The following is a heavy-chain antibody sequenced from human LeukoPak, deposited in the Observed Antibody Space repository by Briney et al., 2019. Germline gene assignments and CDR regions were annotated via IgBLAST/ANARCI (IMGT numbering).Heavy chain of an antibody. J-gene: IGHJ5*02. CDR2: ISSSSSYI. CDR1: GFTFSSYS. V-gene: IGHV3-21*01. CDR3: ASPLGQQLMP. Sequence: GGSLRLSCAASGFTFSSYSMNWVRQAPGKGLEWVSSISSSSSYIYYADSVKGRFTISRDNAKNSLYPQMNSLRAEDTAVYYCASPLGQQLMPWGQGTLVTVSS. D-gene: IGHD6-13*01.